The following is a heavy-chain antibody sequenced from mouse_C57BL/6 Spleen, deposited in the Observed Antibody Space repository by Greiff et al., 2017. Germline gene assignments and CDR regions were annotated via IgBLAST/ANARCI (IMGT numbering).Heavy chain of an antibody. D-gene: IGHD3-2*02. V-gene: IGHV1-61*01. CDR2: IYPSDSET. Sequence: QVQLQQPGAELVRPGSSVKLSCKASGYTFTRYWMDWVKQRPGPGLEWIGNIYPSDSETHYNQKFKDKATLTVDKSSSTAYMQLSSLTSEDSAVYYCARTAQSHDAMDYWGQGTSVTVSS. CDR3: ARTAQSHDAMDY. J-gene: IGHJ4*01. CDR1: GYTFTRYW.